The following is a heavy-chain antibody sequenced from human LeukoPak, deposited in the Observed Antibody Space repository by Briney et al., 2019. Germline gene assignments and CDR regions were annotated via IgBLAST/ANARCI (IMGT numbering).Heavy chain of an antibody. CDR3: ARDPKGVATSYGMDV. D-gene: IGHD5-12*01. J-gene: IGHJ6*02. CDR2: IYYSGST. CDR1: GGSISSGGYY. Sequence: PSETLSLTCTVSGGSISSGGYYWSWIRQHPGKGLEWIGYIYYSGSTYYNPSLKSRVTISVDTSKNQFSLQLSSVTAADTAVYYCARDPKGVATSYGMDVWGQGTTVTVSS. V-gene: IGHV4-31*03.